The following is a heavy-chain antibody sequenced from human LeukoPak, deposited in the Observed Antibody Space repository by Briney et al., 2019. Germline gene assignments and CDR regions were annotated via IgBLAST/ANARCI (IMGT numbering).Heavy chain of an antibody. CDR2: MNPNSGNT. D-gene: IGHD6-6*01. J-gene: IGHJ4*02. V-gene: IGHV1-8*01. CDR1: GYTFTSYD. Sequence: ASVKVSCKASGYTFTSYDINWVRQATGQGLEWMGWMNPNSGNTGYAQKFQGRVNMTRNTSLSTAYMELSSLESEDTAVYYCARRRSGSSGPPSDHWGQGTLVTVSS. CDR3: ARRRSGSSGPPSDH.